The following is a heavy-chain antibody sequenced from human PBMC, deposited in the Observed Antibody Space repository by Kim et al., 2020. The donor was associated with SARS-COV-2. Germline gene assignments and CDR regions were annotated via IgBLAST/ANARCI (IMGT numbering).Heavy chain of an antibody. Sequence: GESLKISCKGSGYSFTSYWIGWVRQMPGKGLEWMGIIYPGDSDTRYSPSFQGQVTISADKSISTAYLQWSSLKASDTAMYYCARLLGVVVPAASNWFDPWGQGTLVTVSS. CDR2: IYPGDSDT. D-gene: IGHD2-2*01. J-gene: IGHJ5*02. CDR3: ARLLGVVVPAASNWFDP. CDR1: GYSFTSYW. V-gene: IGHV5-51*01.